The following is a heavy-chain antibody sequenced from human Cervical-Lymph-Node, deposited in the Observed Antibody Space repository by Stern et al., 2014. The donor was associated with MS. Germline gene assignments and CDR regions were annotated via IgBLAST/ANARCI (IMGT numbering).Heavy chain of an antibody. V-gene: IGHV1-18*04. Sequence: VQLEESGAEVKKPGASVKVSCKASGYPFTSYGISWVRQAPGQGLEWMGWISVYNGNTDYAQKLQGRGTVTTDAATSTGYMELRSRRSGDTAVYYCAGVLLRGSLRGVDYWGQGTLVTVSS. J-gene: IGHJ4*02. CDR3: AGVLLRGSLRGVDY. CDR2: ISVYNGNT. D-gene: IGHD3-10*01. CDR1: GYPFTSYG.